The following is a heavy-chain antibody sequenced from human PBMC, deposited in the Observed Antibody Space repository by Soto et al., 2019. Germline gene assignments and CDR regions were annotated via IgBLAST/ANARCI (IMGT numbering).Heavy chain of an antibody. V-gene: IGHV3-11*03. CDR2: ISSSSSYT. Sequence: GGSLRLSCAASGFTFSDYYMSWIRQAPGKGLEWVSYISSSSSYTNYADSVKGRFTISRDNAKNSLYLQMNSLRAEDTAVYYCARHMVRGVISAFAIWGQGTMVTVSS. J-gene: IGHJ3*02. D-gene: IGHD3-10*01. CDR1: GFTFSDYY. CDR3: ARHMVRGVISAFAI.